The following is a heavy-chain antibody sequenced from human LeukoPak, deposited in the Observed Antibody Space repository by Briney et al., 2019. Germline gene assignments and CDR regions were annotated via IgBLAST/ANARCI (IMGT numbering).Heavy chain of an antibody. CDR2: ISSSGSTI. J-gene: IGHJ6*03. CDR3: ARIYCSSTSCPFYYYYMDV. V-gene: IGHV3-11*04. D-gene: IGHD2-2*01. Sequence: PGGSLRLSCAASGFTFSDYYLSWIRQAPGKGLEWVSYISSSGSTIYYADSVKGRFTISRDNAKNSLYLQMNSLRAEGTAVYYCARIYCSSTSCPFYYYYMDVWGKGTTVTVSS. CDR1: GFTFSDYY.